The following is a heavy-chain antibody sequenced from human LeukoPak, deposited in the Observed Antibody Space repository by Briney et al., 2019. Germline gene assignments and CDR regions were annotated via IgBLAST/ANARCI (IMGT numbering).Heavy chain of an antibody. J-gene: IGHJ4*02. CDR3: ARERDTSMVALDS. CDR1: GFTFSSYS. D-gene: IGHD5-18*01. CDR2: ITSNIYT. Sequence: KPGGSLRLSCAASGFTFSSYSLNWVRQAPGKGLEWVSCITSNIYTYYADSVRGRFTISRDNSPPSVYLVMNSLRAEDTAVYYCARERDTSMVALDSWGQGTLVTVSS. V-gene: IGHV3-21*01.